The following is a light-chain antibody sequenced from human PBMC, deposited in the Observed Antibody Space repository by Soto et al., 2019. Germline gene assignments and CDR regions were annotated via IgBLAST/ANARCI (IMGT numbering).Light chain of an antibody. CDR1: QGISNF. Sequence: DIQMTQSPSSLSASVGDRVTITCRASQGISNFLAWYQQKPGKVPKLLISAASTLQSGVPSRFSGSGSGTDFPLTIPSLQPEDVATYYCQKYSSVITFGQGTRLEIK. CDR3: QKYSSVIT. CDR2: AAS. V-gene: IGKV1-27*01. J-gene: IGKJ5*01.